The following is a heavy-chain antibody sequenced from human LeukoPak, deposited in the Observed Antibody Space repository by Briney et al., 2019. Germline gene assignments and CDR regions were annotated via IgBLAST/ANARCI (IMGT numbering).Heavy chain of an antibody. J-gene: IGHJ4*02. CDR2: MYTSGET. CDR1: GGSISSYY. CDR3: AAGSQSAALIK. D-gene: IGHD6-6*01. Sequence: SETLSLTCTVSGGSISSYYWSWIRQPAGKGLEWIGRMYTSGETNYNPTLKSRVTISLDTSKSQFSLRLSSVTAADTAVYYCAAGSQSAALIKWGQGTLVTVSS. V-gene: IGHV4-4*07.